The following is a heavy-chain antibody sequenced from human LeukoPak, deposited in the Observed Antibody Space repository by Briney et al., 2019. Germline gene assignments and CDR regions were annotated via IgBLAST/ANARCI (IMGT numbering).Heavy chain of an antibody. V-gene: IGHV1-24*01. J-gene: IGHJ4*02. D-gene: IGHD3-22*01. Sequence: ASVKVSCKVSGYTLTELSMHWVRQAPGKGLEWMGGFDPEDGETIYAQKFQGRVTMTEDTSTDTAYMELSSLRSEDTAVYYCARRAIDSSDPRYYFDYWGQGTLVTVSS. CDR3: ARRAIDSSDPRYYFDY. CDR2: FDPEDGET. CDR1: GYTLTELS.